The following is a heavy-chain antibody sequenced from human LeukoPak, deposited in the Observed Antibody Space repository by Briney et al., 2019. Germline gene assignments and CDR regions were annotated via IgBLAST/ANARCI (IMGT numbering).Heavy chain of an antibody. V-gene: IGHV3-53*01. CDR2: IYSGVNT. J-gene: IGHJ4*02. CDR3: ARDLFY. Sequence: GGSLRLSCAASGFTVSSNYMSWVRQAPGKGLEWVAVIYSGVNTYYADSVKGRFTISRDNSKNTLYLQMNSLRAEDTAVYYCARDLFYWGQGTLVTVSS. CDR1: GFTVSSNY.